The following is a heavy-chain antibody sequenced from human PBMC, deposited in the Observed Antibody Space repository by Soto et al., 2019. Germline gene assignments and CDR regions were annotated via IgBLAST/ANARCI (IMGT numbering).Heavy chain of an antibody. CDR3: ARGPPRTGYYFDY. CDR1: GGSFSGYY. CDR2: INHSGST. V-gene: IGHV4-34*01. J-gene: IGHJ4*02. Sequence: SETLSLTCAVYGGSFSGYYWSWIRQPPGKGLEWIGEINHSGSTNYNPSLKSRVTISVDTSKNQFSLKLSSVTAADTAVYYCARGPPRTGYYFDYWGQGTLVTVSS.